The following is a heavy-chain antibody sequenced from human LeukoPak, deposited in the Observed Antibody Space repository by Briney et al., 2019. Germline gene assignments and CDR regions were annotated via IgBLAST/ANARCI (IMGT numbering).Heavy chain of an antibody. CDR2: ISSSGSII. D-gene: IGHD6-13*01. CDR3: ASSKPDLPAVGSHDAFDI. V-gene: IGHV3-48*03. J-gene: IGHJ3*02. Sequence: GGSLRLSCAASEFTFSSYEMNWVRQAPGKGLEWVSYISSSGSIIYYADSVKGRFTIPRDNAKNSLYLQMNSLRAEDTAVYYRASSKPDLPAVGSHDAFDIWGQGTMVTVSS. CDR1: EFTFSSYE.